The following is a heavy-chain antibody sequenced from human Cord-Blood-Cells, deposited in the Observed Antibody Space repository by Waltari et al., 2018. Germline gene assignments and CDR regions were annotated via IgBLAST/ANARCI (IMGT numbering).Heavy chain of an antibody. CDR1: GFTFSSYS. Sequence: EVQLVESGGGLVKPGGSLRLSCAASGFTFSSYSMTWVRQAPGKGLEWVSSISSSSSYIYYADSVKGRFTISRDNAKNSLYLQMNSLRAEDTAVYYCAILYGGNSLFDYWGQGTLVTVSS. V-gene: IGHV3-21*01. CDR2: ISSSSSYI. D-gene: IGHD2-21*02. CDR3: AILYGGNSLFDY. J-gene: IGHJ4*02.